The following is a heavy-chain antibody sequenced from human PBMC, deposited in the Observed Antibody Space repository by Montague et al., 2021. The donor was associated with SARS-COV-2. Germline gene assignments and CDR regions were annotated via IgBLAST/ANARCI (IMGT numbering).Heavy chain of an antibody. CDR3: AKDARYDFWSRYYLDY. CDR2: IYSGGSST. Sequence: SLRLSCAASGFTFSNYAMSWVRQAPGKGLEWVSVIYSGGSSTYYADSVKGRFTNSRDNSKKTLYLQMNSLRAEDTAVYYCAKDARYDFWSRYYLDYWGQGTMVTVSS. J-gene: IGHJ4*02. D-gene: IGHD3-3*01. CDR1: GFTFSNYA. V-gene: IGHV3-23*03.